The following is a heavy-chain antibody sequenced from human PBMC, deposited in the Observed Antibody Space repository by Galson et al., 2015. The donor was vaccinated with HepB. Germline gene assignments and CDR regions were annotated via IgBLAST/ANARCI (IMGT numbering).Heavy chain of an antibody. CDR3: AREVIAARPPLFDY. V-gene: IGHV4-61*01. J-gene: IGHJ4*02. Sequence: LSLTCTVSGGSVSSGSYYWSWIRQPPGKGLEWIGYIYYSGSTNYNPSLKSRVTISVDTSKNQFSLKLSSVTAADTAVYYCAREVIAARPPLFDYWGQGTLVTVSS. CDR2: IYYSGST. D-gene: IGHD6-6*01. CDR1: GGSVSSGSYY.